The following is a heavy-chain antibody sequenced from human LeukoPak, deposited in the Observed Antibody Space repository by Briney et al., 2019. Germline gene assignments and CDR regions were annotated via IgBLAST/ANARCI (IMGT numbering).Heavy chain of an antibody. CDR2: ISSSGSTI. V-gene: IGHV3-48*03. CDR3: GRYSYGYGSRLGY. J-gene: IGHJ4*02. Sequence: GGSLRLSCAASGFTFSSYEMNWVRQTPGKGLEWVSYISSSGSTIYYADSVKGRFTISRDNAENSLYLQMNSLRAEDTAVYYCGRYSYGYGSRLGYWGQGTLVTVSS. CDR1: GFTFSSYE. D-gene: IGHD5-18*01.